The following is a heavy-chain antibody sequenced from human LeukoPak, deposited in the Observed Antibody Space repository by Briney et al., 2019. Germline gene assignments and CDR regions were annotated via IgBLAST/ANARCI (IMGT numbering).Heavy chain of an antibody. CDR3: ARGIVAAGDYYYYYMDV. V-gene: IGHV1-46*01. CDR1: GYTFTSYY. Sequence: ASVKVSCKASGYTFTSYYMHWVRQAPGQGLEWMGIINPSGGSTSYAQKFQGRVTITADKSTSTAYMELSSLRSEDTAVYYCARGIVAAGDYYYYYMDVWGKGTTVTVSS. CDR2: INPSGGST. J-gene: IGHJ6*03. D-gene: IGHD6-13*01.